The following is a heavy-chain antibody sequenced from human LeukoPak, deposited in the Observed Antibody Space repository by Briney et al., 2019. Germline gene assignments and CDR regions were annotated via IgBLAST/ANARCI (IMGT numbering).Heavy chain of an antibody. J-gene: IGHJ6*02. CDR1: GGTFSRYA. CDR3: AREDCSSTSCYVRFPYPMDV. Sequence: ASVKVSCKASGGTFSRYAINWVRQAPGQGLEWMGGIIPIFGTANYAQKFQGRVTITADESTSTAYMELSSLRSEDTAVYYCAREDCSSTSCYVRFPYPMDVWGQGTTVTVSS. CDR2: IIPIFGTA. D-gene: IGHD2-2*01. V-gene: IGHV1-69*13.